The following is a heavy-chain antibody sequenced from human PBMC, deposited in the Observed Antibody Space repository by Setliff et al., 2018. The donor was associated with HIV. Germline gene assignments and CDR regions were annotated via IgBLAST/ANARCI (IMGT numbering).Heavy chain of an antibody. CDR1: GGSISNYY. CDR2: INHSGST. CDR3: ARGLDSWSSHVFDM. Sequence: PSETLSLTCTVSGGSISNYYWSWIRQPPGKGLEWIGEINHSGSTNYNPSLKSRVTISVDTSKNQFSLKLSSVTAADTAVYYCARGLDSWSSHVFDMWGQGTMVTVSS. J-gene: IGHJ3*02. V-gene: IGHV4-34*01. D-gene: IGHD6-6*01.